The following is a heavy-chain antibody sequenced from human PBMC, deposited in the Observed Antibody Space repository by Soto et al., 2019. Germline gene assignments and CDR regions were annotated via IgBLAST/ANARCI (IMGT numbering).Heavy chain of an antibody. D-gene: IGHD4-17*01. J-gene: IGHJ4*02. V-gene: IGHV4-31*03. Sequence: QVQLQESGPGLVKPSQTLSLTCTVSGGSISSGGYYWSWIRQHPGKGLEWIGYIYYSGRTYYNPSLKSRVTISVDTSKNQYSLKLSAVTAADTAVYYCAGESRGVTTPYWGQGTLVTVSS. CDR2: IYYSGRT. CDR3: AGESRGVTTPY. CDR1: GGSISSGGYY.